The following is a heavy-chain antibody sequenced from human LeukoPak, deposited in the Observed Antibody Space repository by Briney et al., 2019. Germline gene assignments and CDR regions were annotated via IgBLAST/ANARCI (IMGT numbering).Heavy chain of an antibody. J-gene: IGHJ5*02. CDR2: ISSSSSYI. V-gene: IGHV3-21*01. CDR1: GFTFSSYS. D-gene: IGHD3-16*01. CDR3: AGMLHNWFDP. Sequence: TGGSLRLSCAASGFTFSSYSMNWVRQAPGKGLEWVSSISSSSSYIYYADSVKGRFTISRDNAKNSLYLQMNSLRAEDTAVYYCAGMLHNWFDPWGQGTLVTVSP.